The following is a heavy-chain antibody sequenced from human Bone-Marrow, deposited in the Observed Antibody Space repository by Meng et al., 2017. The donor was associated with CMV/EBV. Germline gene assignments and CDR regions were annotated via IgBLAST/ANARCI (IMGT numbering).Heavy chain of an antibody. Sequence: ASVKVSCKASGYTFTGYYMHWVRQAPGQGLEWMGWINPNSGGTNYAQKFQGRVTMTRDTSISTAYMELSRLRSDDTAVYYCARVKTYYDFWSGYYAPGYYYYYGMDVWGQGTTVTVSS. J-gene: IGHJ6*02. V-gene: IGHV1-2*02. D-gene: IGHD3-3*01. CDR2: INPNSGGT. CDR3: ARVKTYYDFWSGYYAPGYYYYYGMDV. CDR1: GYTFTGYY.